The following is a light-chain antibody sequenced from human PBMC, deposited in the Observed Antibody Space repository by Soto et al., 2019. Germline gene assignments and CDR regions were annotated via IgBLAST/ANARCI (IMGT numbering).Light chain of an antibody. CDR3: QQYYRFPFT. V-gene: IGKV1D-8*01. CDR2: AAS. Sequence: VIWMTQSPSLLSASTGDRVTITCRMSQDVISYLAWYQQKPGKAPELLIYAASTLQSGVPSRFTGSGSGTDFTLTISSLQSEDFATYYCQQYYRFPFTFGQGTKLEIK. CDR1: QDVISY. J-gene: IGKJ2*01.